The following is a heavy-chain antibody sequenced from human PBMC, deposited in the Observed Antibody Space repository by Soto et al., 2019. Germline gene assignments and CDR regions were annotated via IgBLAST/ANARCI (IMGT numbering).Heavy chain of an antibody. Sequence: EVQLLESGGGLVQPGGSLRLSCAASGFTFSNYAMSWVRQAPGKGLEWVSAISGSGSSTYYADSVKGRFTISRDISKNTLYLQMNSLRAEDTAVYYCAKEDGSSSVLSYFDYWGQGTLVTVSS. D-gene: IGHD6-6*01. V-gene: IGHV3-23*01. CDR2: ISGSGSST. CDR1: GFTFSNYA. CDR3: AKEDGSSSVLSYFDY. J-gene: IGHJ4*02.